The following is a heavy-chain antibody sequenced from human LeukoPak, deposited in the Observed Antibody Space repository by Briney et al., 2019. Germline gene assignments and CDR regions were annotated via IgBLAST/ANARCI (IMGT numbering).Heavy chain of an antibody. CDR1: GGSISSSSYY. CDR2: IYDSGST. J-gene: IGHJ4*02. V-gene: IGHV4-39*01. CDR3: ARHGGDIVVVVAGQGGYFDY. Sequence: SETLSLTCTVSGGSISSSSYYWGWIRQPPGKGLEWIGSIYDSGSTYYNPSLKSRVTISVDTSKNQFSLKLSSVTAADTAVYYCARHGGDIVVVVAGQGGYFDYWGQGTLVTVSS. D-gene: IGHD2-15*01.